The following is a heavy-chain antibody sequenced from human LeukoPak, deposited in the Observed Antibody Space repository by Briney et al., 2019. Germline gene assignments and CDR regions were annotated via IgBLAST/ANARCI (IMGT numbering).Heavy chain of an antibody. CDR2: ISGSGGST. CDR3: AKDPAYDSSGYAY. CDR1: GFTFSTYA. D-gene: IGHD3-22*01. Sequence: GGSLRLSCAASGFTFSTYAMHWVRQAPGKGLEWVSAISGSGGSTSYADSVKGRFTISRDNSKNTLYLQLNSLRAEDTAVYYCAKDPAYDSSGYAYWGQGTLVTVSS. J-gene: IGHJ4*02. V-gene: IGHV3-23*01.